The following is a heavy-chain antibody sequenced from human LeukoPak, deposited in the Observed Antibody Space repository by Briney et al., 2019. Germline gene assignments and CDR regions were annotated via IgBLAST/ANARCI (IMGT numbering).Heavy chain of an antibody. J-gene: IGHJ4*02. CDR1: GFTFSNYA. CDR3: AKLLDY. CDR2: VTGSGGST. Sequence: GGSLRLSCATSGFTFSNYAMSWVRQAPGKGLEWVSAVTGSGGSTYYADSVKGRFTVSRDNSKNTLYLQINSLRDEDTAVYYCAKLLDYWGQGTLVTVSS. V-gene: IGHV3-23*01.